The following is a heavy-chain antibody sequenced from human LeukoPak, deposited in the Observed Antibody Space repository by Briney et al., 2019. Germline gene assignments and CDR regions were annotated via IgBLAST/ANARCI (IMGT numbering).Heavy chain of an antibody. Sequence: GASVKVSCKASGYTFTGYYMHWVRQAPGQGLEWMGWINPNSGGTNYAQKFQGWVTMTRDTSISTAYMELSRLRSDDTAVYYCARDRISRYYGSGSPNDAFDIWGQGTMVTVSS. CDR2: INPNSGGT. V-gene: IGHV1-2*04. D-gene: IGHD3-10*01. CDR1: GYTFTGYY. J-gene: IGHJ3*02. CDR3: ARDRISRYYGSGSPNDAFDI.